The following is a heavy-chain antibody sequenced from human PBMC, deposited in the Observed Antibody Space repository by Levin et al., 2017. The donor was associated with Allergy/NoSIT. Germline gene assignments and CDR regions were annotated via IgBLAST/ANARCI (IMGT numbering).Heavy chain of an antibody. Sequence: GGSLRLSCAASGFTFSSYSMNWVRQAPGKGLEWVSSISSSSSYIYYADSVKGRFTISRDNAKNSLYLQMNSLRAEDTAVYYCARSVVPAAPMWFDPWGQGTLVTVSS. CDR2: ISSSSSYI. CDR1: GFTFSSYS. D-gene: IGHD2-2*01. CDR3: ARSVVPAAPMWFDP. V-gene: IGHV3-21*01. J-gene: IGHJ5*02.